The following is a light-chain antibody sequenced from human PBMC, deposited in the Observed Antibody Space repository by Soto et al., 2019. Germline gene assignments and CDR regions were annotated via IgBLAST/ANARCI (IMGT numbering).Light chain of an antibody. CDR3: HQYYSIPLT. V-gene: IGKV4-1*01. J-gene: IGKJ4*01. Sequence: DIVMTQSPDSLSVSLGERATINCTASRRLLHNSNNENHLAWYQQKPGQPPKLLISWASTRESGVPDRFTGSGSETDFSLTISGLQAEDVAVYYCHQYYSIPLTFGGGTKVEI. CDR2: WAS. CDR1: RRLLHNSNNENH.